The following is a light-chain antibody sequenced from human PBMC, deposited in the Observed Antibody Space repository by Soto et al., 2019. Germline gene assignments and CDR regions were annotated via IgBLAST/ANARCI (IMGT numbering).Light chain of an antibody. CDR2: GAS. V-gene: IGKV3-20*01. J-gene: IGKJ1*01. CDR1: QSVSSNY. Sequence: EIVLTQSPGTLSLSPGERATLSCRASQSVSSNYLAWYQQKPGQAPRLLIYGASTSATGIPDRYSGSGSGTDFTLTISRLEPEDSAVYYCQQYGSSPQTFGQGTKVDIK. CDR3: QQYGSSPQT.